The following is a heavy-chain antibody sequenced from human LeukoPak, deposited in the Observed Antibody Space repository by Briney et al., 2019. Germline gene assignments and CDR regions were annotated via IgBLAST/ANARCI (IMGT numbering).Heavy chain of an antibody. CDR1: GYTFTGYY. D-gene: IGHD2-2*02. V-gene: IGHV1-2*02. Sequence: GASVKVSCKASGYTFTGYYMHWVRQAPGQGLEWMGWINPNSGTTNFAQKFQGRVTMTMDTTISTVYMELSRLKSDDTAVYYCARGVYCSSTSCYSGLGYYYYYIDVWGKGTTVTFSS. CDR2: INPNSGTT. J-gene: IGHJ6*03. CDR3: ARGVYCSSTSCYSGLGYYYYYIDV.